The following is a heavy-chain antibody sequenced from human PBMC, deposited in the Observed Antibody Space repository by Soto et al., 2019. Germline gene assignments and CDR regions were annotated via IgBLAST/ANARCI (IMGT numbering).Heavy chain of an antibody. Sequence: SETLSLTCTVSGGSISSYYWSWIRQPPGKGLEWIGYIYYSGSTNYNPSLKSRVTISVDTSKNQFSLKLSSVTAADTATYYCARTNQYYYDSSGYYDFDYWGQGTLVTVSS. V-gene: IGHV4-59*01. J-gene: IGHJ4*02. CDR2: IYYSGST. CDR3: ARTNQYYYDSSGYYDFDY. CDR1: GGSISSYY. D-gene: IGHD3-22*01.